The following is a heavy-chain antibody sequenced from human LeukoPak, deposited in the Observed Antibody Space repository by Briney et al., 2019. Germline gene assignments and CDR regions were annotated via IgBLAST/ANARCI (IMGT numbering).Heavy chain of an antibody. D-gene: IGHD3-16*01. CDR1: GGSVSGVY. J-gene: IGHJ4*02. CDR3: ARRRGGWGEGEFDY. CDR2: IHTGGST. V-gene: IGHV4-4*09. Sequence: SETLSLTCTVSGGSVSGVYWNWIRQPPRKGLEWLGYIHTGGSTSFNASLRSRLTFSIDTSKNQVSLRLSYVTATDTAVYYCARRRGGWGEGEFDYWGQGTPVTVS.